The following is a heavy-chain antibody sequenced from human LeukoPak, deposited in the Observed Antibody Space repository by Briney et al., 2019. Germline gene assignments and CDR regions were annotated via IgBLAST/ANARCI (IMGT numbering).Heavy chain of an antibody. D-gene: IGHD3-9*01. J-gene: IGHJ4*02. Sequence: GGSLRLSCAASGFTFSSYAMTWVRRAPGKGLEWVSAISGSGGTTYYAASVRGRFTISRDNFKNTLYLQMNSLRGEDTAIYYCAKGLINDWSALEFWGQGTLVTVST. V-gene: IGHV3-23*01. CDR3: AKGLINDWSALEF. CDR1: GFTFSSYA. CDR2: ISGSGGTT.